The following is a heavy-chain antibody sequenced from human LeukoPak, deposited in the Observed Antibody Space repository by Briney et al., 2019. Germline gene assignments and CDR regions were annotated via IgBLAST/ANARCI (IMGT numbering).Heavy chain of an antibody. D-gene: IGHD6-19*01. J-gene: IGHJ6*02. Sequence: SVKVSCKASGFTFTSSAVQWVRQARGQRLEWIGWIVVGSGNTNYAQKFQERVTITRDMSTSTAYMELSSLRSEDTAVYYCARPSVQSSGWYGYYYYGMDVWGQGTTVTVSS. CDR2: IVVGSGNT. CDR3: ARPSVQSSGWYGYYYYGMDV. CDR1: GFTFTSSA. V-gene: IGHV1-58*01.